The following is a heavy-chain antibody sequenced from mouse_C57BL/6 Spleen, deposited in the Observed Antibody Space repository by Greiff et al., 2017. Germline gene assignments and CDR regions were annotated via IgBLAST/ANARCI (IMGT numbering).Heavy chain of an antibody. CDR2: IYPGDGDT. D-gene: IGHD1-1*01. V-gene: IGHV1-82*01. J-gene: IGHJ2*01. CDR3: ARDGSSYCYFDY. Sequence: LQESGPELVKPGASVKISCKASGYAFSSSWMNWVKQRPGKGLEWIGRIYPGDGDTNYNGKFKGKATLTADKSSSTAYMQLSSLTSEDSAVYFCARDGSSYCYFDYWGQGTTLTVSS. CDR1: GYAFSSSW.